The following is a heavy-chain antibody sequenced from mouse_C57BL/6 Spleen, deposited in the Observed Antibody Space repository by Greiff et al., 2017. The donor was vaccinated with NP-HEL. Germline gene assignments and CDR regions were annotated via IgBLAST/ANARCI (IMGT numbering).Heavy chain of an antibody. Sequence: EVQRVESGGGLVKPGGSLKLSCAASGFTFSDYGMHWVRQAPEKGLEWVAYISSGSSTIYYADTVKGRFTISRDNAKNTLFLQLTSQTAEDTAMYYCARRNYEYGYVDVWGTGTTVTVSS. CDR2: ISSGSSTI. CDR1: GFTFSDYG. D-gene: IGHD2-4*01. CDR3: ARRNYEYGYVDV. V-gene: IGHV5-17*01. J-gene: IGHJ1*03.